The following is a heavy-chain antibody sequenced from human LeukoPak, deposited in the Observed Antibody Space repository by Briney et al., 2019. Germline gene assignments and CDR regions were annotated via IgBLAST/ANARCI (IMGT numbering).Heavy chain of an antibody. Sequence: GGSLRLSCAASGFTFSSYAMSWVRQAPGKGLEWVSVISGSGGNTYYADSVEGRFTISRDNSKNTLYLQMSTLRAEDMAVYYGAQESAAGFDSWGQGTLVTVSS. V-gene: IGHV3-23*01. CDR1: GFTFSSYA. J-gene: IGHJ4*02. D-gene: IGHD6-13*01. CDR3: AQESAAGFDS. CDR2: ISGSGGNT.